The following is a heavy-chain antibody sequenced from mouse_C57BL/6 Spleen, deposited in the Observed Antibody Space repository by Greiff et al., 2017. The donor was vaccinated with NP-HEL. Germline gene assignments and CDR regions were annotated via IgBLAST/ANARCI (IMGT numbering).Heavy chain of an antibody. CDR3: ASGSSLSWFAY. V-gene: IGHV1-42*01. Sequence: VQLQQSGPELVKPGASVKISCKASGYSFTGYYMNWVKQSPEKSLEWIGEINPSTGGTTYNQKFKAKATLTVDKSSSTAYMQLKSLTSEDSAVYYCASGSSLSWFAYWDQGTLVTVSA. J-gene: IGHJ3*01. CDR1: GYSFTGYY. CDR2: INPSTGGT. D-gene: IGHD1-1*01.